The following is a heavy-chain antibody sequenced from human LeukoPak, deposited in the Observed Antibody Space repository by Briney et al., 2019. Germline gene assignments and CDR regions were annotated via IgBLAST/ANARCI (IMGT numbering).Heavy chain of an antibody. J-gene: IGHJ6*03. CDR1: GFTLDEYT. V-gene: IGHV3-43*01. CDR2: ISWDGAST. Sequence: GGSLRLSCAASGFTLDEYTMPWVRQAPGKGLEWVSLISWDGASTYYADSVEGRFTISRDNSKNSLYLQMNSLRTEDTALYYCARGNYYYYYMDVWGKGTTVTVSS. D-gene: IGHD3-10*01. CDR3: ARGNYYYYYMDV.